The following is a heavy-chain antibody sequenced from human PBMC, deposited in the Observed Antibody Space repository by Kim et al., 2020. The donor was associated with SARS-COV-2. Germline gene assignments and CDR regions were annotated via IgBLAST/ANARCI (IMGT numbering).Heavy chain of an antibody. J-gene: IGHJ6*03. Sequence: SETLSLTCAVYGGSFRGYYWSWIRQPPGKGLEWMGEINHSGSNNYNPSLKSRVTISVDTSTNQFFRKLSSVTAADTAVYYCARGRTTVTSYYYYYYMDVWGKGTTVTVAS. CDR2: INHSGSN. V-gene: IGHV4-34*01. CDR1: GGSFRGYY. CDR3: ARGRTTVTSYYYYYYMDV. D-gene: IGHD4-4*01.